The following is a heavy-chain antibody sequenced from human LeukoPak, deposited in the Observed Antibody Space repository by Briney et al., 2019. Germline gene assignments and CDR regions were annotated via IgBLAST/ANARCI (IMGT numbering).Heavy chain of an antibody. CDR3: ARGKWEPYYYYYYMDV. CDR1: GGTFSSYA. J-gene: IGHJ6*03. CDR2: FIPIFGTA. Sequence: ASVKVSCKASGGTFSSYAISWVRQAPGQGLEWMGGFIPIFGTANYAQKFQGRVTITADESTSTAYMELSRLRSEDTAVYYCARGKWEPYYYYYYMDVWGKGTTVTISS. D-gene: IGHD1-26*01. V-gene: IGHV1-69*13.